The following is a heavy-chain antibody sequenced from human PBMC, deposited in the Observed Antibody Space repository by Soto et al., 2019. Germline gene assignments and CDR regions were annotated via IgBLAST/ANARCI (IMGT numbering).Heavy chain of an antibody. CDR2: IYYSGST. J-gene: IGHJ6*02. Sequence: PSETLSLTCTVSGGSISGSSYYWGWIRQPPGKGLEWIGSIYYSGSTYYNPSLKSRVTISVDTSKNQFSLKLSSVTAADTAVYYCARHYPWGGYYYYGMDVWGQGTTVTVSS. D-gene: IGHD3-16*01. CDR1: GGSISGSSYY. V-gene: IGHV4-39*01. CDR3: ARHYPWGGYYYYGMDV.